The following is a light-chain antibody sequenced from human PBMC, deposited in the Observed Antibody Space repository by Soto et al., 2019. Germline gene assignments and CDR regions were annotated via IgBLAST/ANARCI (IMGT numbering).Light chain of an antibody. CDR1: QGISNW. V-gene: IGKV1D-12*01. Sequence: DIQMTQSPSSVSASVGDRVTITFRASQGISNWLAWYQKRPGKAPRLLTYAFSIFQSGVPSRFSGSGSGTEFTLSISSLQPEDFAAYYCQQAHSFPLTFGGGTKVEI. J-gene: IGKJ4*01. CDR3: QQAHSFPLT. CDR2: AFS.